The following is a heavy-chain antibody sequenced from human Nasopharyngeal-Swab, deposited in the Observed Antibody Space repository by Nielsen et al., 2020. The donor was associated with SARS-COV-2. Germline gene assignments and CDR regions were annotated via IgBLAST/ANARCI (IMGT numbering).Heavy chain of an antibody. D-gene: IGHD3-16*01. V-gene: IGHV3-30*04. Sequence: WIRQPPGQGLEWVAAISYDGGNKYYADYVKGRFTISRDNYKNTLYLQMNSLRAEDTAGYYCARESGWGSCQYYYYYYGMDVWGQGTTVTVSS. CDR2: ISYDGGNK. J-gene: IGHJ6*02. CDR3: ARESGWGSCQYYYYYYGMDV.